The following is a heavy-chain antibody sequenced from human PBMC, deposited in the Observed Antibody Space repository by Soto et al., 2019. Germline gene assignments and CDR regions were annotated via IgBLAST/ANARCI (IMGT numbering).Heavy chain of an antibody. CDR1: GFTFSTHW. Sequence: EVQLVESGGGLVQPGGSLRLSCAASGFTFSTHWMHWVRQAPGKRLVWVSRINSGGSTTNYADSVKGRFTISRDNAKNTLYLQMNSLRDEDTAVYFCARSHYFDSGTYACDVWGQGTLVTVSS. D-gene: IGHD3-10*01. CDR3: ARSHYFDSGTYACDV. V-gene: IGHV3-74*01. J-gene: IGHJ3*01. CDR2: INSGGSTT.